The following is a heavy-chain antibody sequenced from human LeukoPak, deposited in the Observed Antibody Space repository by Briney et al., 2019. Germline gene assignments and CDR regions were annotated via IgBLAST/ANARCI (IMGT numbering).Heavy chain of an antibody. CDR1: GYRFAPYW. CDR3: ARLRSGWDFDY. J-gene: IGHJ4*02. V-gene: IGHV5-51*01. Sequence: GESLKISCTGSGYRFAPYWIAWVRQMPGKGLEWMGIIYPDDSDIRYSRSFQGQVTISADKSISTAYLQWSSVKASDTAMYYCARLRSGWDFDYWGQRSLVTVSS. D-gene: IGHD6-19*01. CDR2: IYPDDSDI.